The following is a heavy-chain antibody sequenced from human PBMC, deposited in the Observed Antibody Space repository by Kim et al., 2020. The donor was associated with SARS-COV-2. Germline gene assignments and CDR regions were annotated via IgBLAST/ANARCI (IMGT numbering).Heavy chain of an antibody. J-gene: IGHJ4*02. V-gene: IGHV1-69*04. CDR1: GGTFSSYA. CDR2: IIPILGIA. CDR3: ARGGVVVYPPGY. D-gene: IGHD3-22*01. Sequence: SVKVSCKASGGTFSSYAISWVRQAPGQGLEWMGRIIPILGIANYAQKFQGRVTITADKSTSTAYMELSSLRSEDTAVYYCARGGVVVYPPGYWGQGTLVTVSS.